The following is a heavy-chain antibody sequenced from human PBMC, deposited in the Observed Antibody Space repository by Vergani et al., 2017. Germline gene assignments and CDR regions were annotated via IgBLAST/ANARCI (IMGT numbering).Heavy chain of an antibody. CDR2: IRSDESRR. CDR3: AKEGGGYCSGGTCYPEY. D-gene: IGHD2-15*01. V-gene: IGHV3-30*02. Sequence: QVQLVESGGGVVQPGGSLRLSCAASGFTFNSYGMHWVRQAPSKGLEWVASIRSDESRRYYGDSMEGPFTISRDNSKNTLYLQMKSLRPEDTAVYYCAKEGGGYCSGGTCYPEYWGQGTLVIVSS. J-gene: IGHJ4*02. CDR1: GFTFNSYG.